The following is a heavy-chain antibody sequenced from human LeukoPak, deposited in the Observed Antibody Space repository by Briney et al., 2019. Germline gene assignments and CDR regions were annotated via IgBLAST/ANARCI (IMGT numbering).Heavy chain of an antibody. D-gene: IGHD2-15*01. V-gene: IGHV4-4*02. CDR3: ARRAMHSNDAFEI. J-gene: IGHJ3*02. Sequence: IVEMHHSGGINYNPSLRSRVTISLDKSNIQFSLRLTSVTAADTAVYYCARRAMHSNDAFEIWGQGTMVTVSS. CDR2: MHHSGGI.